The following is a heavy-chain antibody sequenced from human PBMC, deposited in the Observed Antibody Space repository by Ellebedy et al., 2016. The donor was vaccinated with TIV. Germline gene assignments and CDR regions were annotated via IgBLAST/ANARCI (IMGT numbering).Heavy chain of an antibody. J-gene: IGHJ4*02. D-gene: IGHD3-10*01. V-gene: IGHV1-69*04. CDR2: IIPILGIA. CDR3: ARSVRGVINNQFDY. CDR1: GGTFSSYA. Sequence: AASVKVSCKASGGTFSSYAISWVRRAPGQGLEWMGRIIPILGIANYAQKFQGRVTITADKSTSTAYMELSSLRSEDTAVYYCARSVRGVINNQFDYWGQGTLVTVSS.